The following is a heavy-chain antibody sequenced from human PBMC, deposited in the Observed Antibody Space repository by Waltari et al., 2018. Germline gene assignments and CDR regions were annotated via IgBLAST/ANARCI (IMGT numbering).Heavy chain of an antibody. V-gene: IGHV3-74*01. CDR2: INNDGSGT. J-gene: IGHJ6*02. Sequence: EVQLVESGGKLVQPGGSLRLSCAGSGFTFSIYWMHWVRQAPGKGLVWVSHINNDGSGTTYADSVRGRFTISRDNARNTLYLQMNSLRVEDTAVYYCARGTVSTTYYGMDVWGQGTTVTVSS. CDR1: GFTFSIYW. CDR3: ARGTVSTTYYGMDV. D-gene: IGHD1-1*01.